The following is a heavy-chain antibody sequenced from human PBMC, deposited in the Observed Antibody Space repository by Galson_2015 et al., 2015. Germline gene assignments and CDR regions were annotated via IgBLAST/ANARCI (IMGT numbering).Heavy chain of an antibody. CDR1: GFTFSSYS. CDR3: AGDFSDSRAFDY. D-gene: IGHD6-13*01. J-gene: IGHJ4*02. V-gene: IGHV3-21*01. Sequence: SLRLSCAASGFTFSSYSMNWVRQAPGKGLEWVSSISSSSSYIYYADSVKGRFTISRDNAKNSLYLQMNSLRAEDTAVYYCAGDFSDSRAFDYWGQGTLVTVSS. CDR2: ISSSSSYI.